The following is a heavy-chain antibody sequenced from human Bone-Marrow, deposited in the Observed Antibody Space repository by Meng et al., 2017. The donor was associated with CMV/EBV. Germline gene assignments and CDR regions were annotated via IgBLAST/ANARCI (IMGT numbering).Heavy chain of an antibody. J-gene: IGHJ1*01. D-gene: IGHD6-19*01. CDR2: INPNGGAT. CDR3: ARDIYNSGWLPAF. CDR1: GYTFTGYY. V-gene: IGHV1-2*02. Sequence: ASVKVSCKASGYTFTGYYMHWVRQAPGQGLEYIGWINPNGGATGYTQKFQGRVTMTRDTSISTAYMELSRLTSDDTAKYYCARDIYNSGWLPAFWGQGTLVTVSS.